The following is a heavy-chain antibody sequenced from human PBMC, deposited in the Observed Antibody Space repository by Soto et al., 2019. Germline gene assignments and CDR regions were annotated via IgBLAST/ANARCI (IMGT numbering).Heavy chain of an antibody. J-gene: IGHJ5*02. CDR3: GKDYCSGGRCDSGWFDP. CDR2: ISWNSGRI. D-gene: IGHD2-15*01. V-gene: IGHV3-9*01. CDR1: GFTFDDYA. Sequence: EVQLVESGGGLVQPGRSLRLCCAASGFTFDDYAMYWVRQAPGKGLEWVSGISWNSGRIGYADSVKGRFTISRDNAKNSLYLQMNSLRAEDTALYYWGKDYCSGGRCDSGWFDPWGQGTLVTVPS.